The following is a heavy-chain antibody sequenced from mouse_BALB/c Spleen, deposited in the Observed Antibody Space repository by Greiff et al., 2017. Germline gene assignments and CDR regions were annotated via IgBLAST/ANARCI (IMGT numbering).Heavy chain of an antibody. CDR1: GYSFTDYN. Sequence: VQLKESGPELVKPGASVKVSCKASGYSFTDYNMYWVKQSHGKSLEWIGYIDPYNGGTSYNQKFKGKATLTVDKSSSTAFMHLNSLTSEDSAVYYCARWNYYGSSSEYFDVWGAGTTVTVSS. J-gene: IGHJ1*01. D-gene: IGHD1-1*01. CDR3: ARWNYYGSSSEYFDV. V-gene: IGHV1S135*01. CDR2: IDPYNGGT.